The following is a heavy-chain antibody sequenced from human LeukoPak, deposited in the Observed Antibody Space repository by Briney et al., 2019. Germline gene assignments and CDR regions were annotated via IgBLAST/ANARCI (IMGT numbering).Heavy chain of an antibody. V-gene: IGHV5-51*01. D-gene: IGHD5-24*01. Sequence: ESLKISCKGSGYSFTSYWIGWVRQMPGKGLEWMGIIYPGDSDTRYSPSFQGQVTISADKSISTAYLQWSSLKASDTAMYYCARDLEMATTLYLYFDLWGRGTLVTVSS. CDR1: GYSFTSYW. CDR2: IYPGDSDT. J-gene: IGHJ2*01. CDR3: ARDLEMATTLYLYFDL.